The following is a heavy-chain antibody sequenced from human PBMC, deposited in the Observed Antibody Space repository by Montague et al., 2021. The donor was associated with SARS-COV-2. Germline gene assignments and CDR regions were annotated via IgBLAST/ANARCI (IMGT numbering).Heavy chain of an antibody. CDR2: IYTSGST. CDR1: GGSISSYY. V-gene: IGHV4-4*07. CDR3: ARGLDYYDFWSGYYPAYWYFDL. Sequence: SLTCTVSGGSISSYYWSWIRQPAGKGLEWIGRIYTSGSTNYNPSLKSRVTMSVDTSKNQFSLKLSSVTAADTAVYYCARGLDYYDFWSGYYPAYWYFDLWGRGTLVTVSS. D-gene: IGHD3-3*01. J-gene: IGHJ2*01.